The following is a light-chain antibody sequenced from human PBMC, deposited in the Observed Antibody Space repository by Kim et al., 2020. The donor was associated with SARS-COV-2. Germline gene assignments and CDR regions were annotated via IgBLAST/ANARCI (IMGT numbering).Light chain of an antibody. CDR3: QAWDSSTWV. J-gene: IGLJ3*02. CDR2: QDS. V-gene: IGLV3-1*01. CDR1: KLGDKY. Sequence: SYELTQPPSVSVSPGQTASITCSGDKLGDKYACWYQQKPGQSPVLVIYQDSKWPSGIPERFSGSNSGNTATLTISGTQAMDEADYYCQAWDSSTWVFGGGTQLTVL.